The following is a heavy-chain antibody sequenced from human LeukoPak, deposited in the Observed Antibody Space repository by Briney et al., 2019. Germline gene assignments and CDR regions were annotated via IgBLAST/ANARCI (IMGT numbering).Heavy chain of an antibody. CDR1: GFTFSSYS. CDR3: AREVCSGGSCNSFPGMDV. J-gene: IGHJ6*02. D-gene: IGHD2-15*01. Sequence: GALRLSCAASGFTFSSYSMNWVRQAPGKGLEWVSSISSSSSYIYYADSVKGRFTISRDNAKNSLYLQMNSLRAEDTAVYYCAREVCSGGSCNSFPGMDVWGQGTTVTVSS. CDR2: ISSSSSYI. V-gene: IGHV3-21*01.